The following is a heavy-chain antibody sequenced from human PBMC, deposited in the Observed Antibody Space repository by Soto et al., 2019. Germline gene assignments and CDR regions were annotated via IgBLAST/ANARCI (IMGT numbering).Heavy chain of an antibody. V-gene: IGHV3-21*01. CDR1: GFTFSSYS. D-gene: IGHD3-16*02. CDR2: ISSSSSYI. J-gene: IGHJ4*02. CDR3: SIIITFGGVIVI. Sequence: GGSLRLSCAASGFTFSSYSMNWVRQAPGKGLEWVSSISSSSSYIYYADSVKGRFTISRDNAKNSLYLQMNSLRAEDTAAYYWSIIITFGGVIVIWGQGTLVTVSS.